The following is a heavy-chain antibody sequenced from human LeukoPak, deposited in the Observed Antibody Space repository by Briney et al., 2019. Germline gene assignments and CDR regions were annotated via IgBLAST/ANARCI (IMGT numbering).Heavy chain of an antibody. CDR2: TSFDGSDN. Sequence: GGSLRLSCAASGFTFSSYAMHWVRQAPGKGLKWVAVTSFDGSDNYYADSVKGRFTISRDSSKNTLHLQMNSLRAEDTAAYYCAKFAQRYCSGGSCHPFDYWGQGTLVTVSS. CDR1: GFTFSSYA. J-gene: IGHJ4*02. V-gene: IGHV3-30*04. CDR3: AKFAQRYCSGGSCHPFDY. D-gene: IGHD2-15*01.